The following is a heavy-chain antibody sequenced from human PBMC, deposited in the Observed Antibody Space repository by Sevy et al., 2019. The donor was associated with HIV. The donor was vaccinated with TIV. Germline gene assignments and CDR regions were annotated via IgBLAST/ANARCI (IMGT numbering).Heavy chain of an antibody. CDR2: ISSSGSTI. V-gene: IGHV3-48*03. CDR3: ARADSYAYIYYYGMDV. CDR1: GFTFSSYE. Sequence: GGSLRLSCAASGFTFSSYEMNWVRQAPGKGLEWVSYISSSGSTIYYADSVKGRFTIPRDNAKNSLYLQMNSLRAEDTAVYYCARADSYAYIYYYGMDVWGQGTTVTVSS. J-gene: IGHJ6*02. D-gene: IGHD5-18*01.